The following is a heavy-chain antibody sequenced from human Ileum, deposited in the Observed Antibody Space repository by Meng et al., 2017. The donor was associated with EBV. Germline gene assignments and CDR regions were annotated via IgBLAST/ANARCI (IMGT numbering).Heavy chain of an antibody. D-gene: IGHD2-8*02. V-gene: IGHV4-34*12. CDR2: IIHGGSP. Sequence: QGQLKQWGEGLLKPSETLSLTCAVNGGSLSGAYWNWIRQPPGKGLEWIGEIIHGGSPSYNPSLKSRVTISIDTSKNQLSLMLSSVTAADTVVYYCARRPTGIDYWGQGTLVTVSS. CDR1: GGSLSGAY. J-gene: IGHJ4*02. CDR3: ARRPTGIDY.